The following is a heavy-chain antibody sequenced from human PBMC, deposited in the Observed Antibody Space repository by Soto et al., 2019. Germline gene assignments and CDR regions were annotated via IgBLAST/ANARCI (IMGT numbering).Heavy chain of an antibody. Sequence: EVQLVESGGGLVQPGGSLRLSCAASGINVTNSWLNWVRRAPGRGLEWLASMNPDGTGKHYVYYVRGRFTISRDNAANSLYLEMNSLRAADTAVYYCARDSHYKTFDYWGQCILVTVSS. CDR2: MNPDGTGK. CDR3: ARDSHYKTFDY. CDR1: GINVTNSW. J-gene: IGHJ4*02. D-gene: IGHD1-1*01. V-gene: IGHV3-7*03.